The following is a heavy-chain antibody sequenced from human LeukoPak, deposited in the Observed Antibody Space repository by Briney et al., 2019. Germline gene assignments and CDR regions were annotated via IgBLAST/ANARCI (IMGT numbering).Heavy chain of an antibody. V-gene: IGHV3-48*01. CDR2: ISSSSSTI. J-gene: IGHJ5*02. Sequence: GGSLRLSCAASGFTFSSYSMKWVRQAPGKGLEWVSYISSSSSTIYYADSAKGRFTISRDNAKNSLYLQMNSLRAEDTAVYYCARDSSGYHDNWFDPWGQGTLVTVSS. CDR3: ARDSSGYHDNWFDP. D-gene: IGHD3-22*01. CDR1: GFTFSSYS.